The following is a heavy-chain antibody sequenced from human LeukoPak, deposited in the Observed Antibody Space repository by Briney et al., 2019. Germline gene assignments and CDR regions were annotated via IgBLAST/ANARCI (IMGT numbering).Heavy chain of an antibody. CDR1: GFTFSTYS. Sequence: PGGSLRLSCAASGFTFSTYSMSWVRQAPGKGLEWVSYISSSSSTIHYADSVKGRFTISRDNAKKSLYLQMNSLRDEDTAVYFCARDSALDYDSSGYYFDYWGQGTLVTVSS. V-gene: IGHV3-48*02. J-gene: IGHJ4*02. D-gene: IGHD3-22*01. CDR2: ISSSSSTI. CDR3: ARDSALDYDSSGYYFDY.